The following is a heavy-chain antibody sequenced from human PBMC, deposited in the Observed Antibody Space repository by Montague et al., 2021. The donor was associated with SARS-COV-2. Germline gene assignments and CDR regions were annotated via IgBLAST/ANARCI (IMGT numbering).Heavy chain of an antibody. Sequence: SETLSLTCTVSGASITSHYWSWIRQPPGKGLEWIGNVFSGGNSKYKPSLKSRVTLSVDTSKNQSSLKLTSVTTADTALYYCVRDLYCRSTACIGNAFDVWGQGTMVSVFS. CDR1: GASITSHY. V-gene: IGHV4-59*11. CDR2: VFSGGNS. D-gene: IGHD2-2*01. CDR3: VRDLYCRSTACIGNAFDV. J-gene: IGHJ3*01.